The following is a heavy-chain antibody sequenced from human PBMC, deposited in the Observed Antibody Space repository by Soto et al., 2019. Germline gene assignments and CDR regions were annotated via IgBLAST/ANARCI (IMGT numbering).Heavy chain of an antibody. J-gene: IGHJ6*02. CDR2: IYTSGST. D-gene: IGHD3-22*01. V-gene: IGHV4-4*07. CDR3: ARFGAYYYDSSGTGKTYYYYGMDV. CDR1: GGSISSYY. Sequence: QVQLQESGPGLVKPSETLSLTCTVSGGSISSYYWSWIRQPAGKGLEWIGRIYTSGSTNYNPSLKSRVTMSVDTSKNQFSLKLSSVTAADTAVYYCARFGAYYYDSSGTGKTYYYYGMDVWGQGTTVTVSS.